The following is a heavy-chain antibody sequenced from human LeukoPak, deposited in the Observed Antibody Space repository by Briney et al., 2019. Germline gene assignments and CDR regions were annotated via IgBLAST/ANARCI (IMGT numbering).Heavy chain of an antibody. D-gene: IGHD3-10*01. V-gene: IGHV4-39*07. J-gene: IGHJ3*02. CDR2: INHSGST. Sequence: SETLSLTCTVSGGSISSSNYYWAWIRQPPGKGLEWIGEINHSGSTNYNPSLKSRVTISVDTSKNQFSLKLSSVTAADTAVYYCAKPLRALNYYGSRPKARDAFDIWGQGTMVTVSS. CDR1: GGSISSSNYY. CDR3: AKPLRALNYYGSRPKARDAFDI.